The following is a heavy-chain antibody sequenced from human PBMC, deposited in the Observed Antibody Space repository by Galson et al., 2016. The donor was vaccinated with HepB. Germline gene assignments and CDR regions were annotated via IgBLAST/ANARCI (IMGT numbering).Heavy chain of an antibody. V-gene: IGHV1-2*02. CDR1: GNTFTDYW. J-gene: IGHJ6*02. CDR2: INPYNGAT. D-gene: IGHD6-19*01. CDR3: ATAPGAGTF. Sequence: SVKVSCKASGNTFTDYWIHWVRQSPGLGLQWMAWINPYNGATKYAPNFQDRVTMTTDTSITTVYIGVRGLRSDDTAVYFCATAPGAGTFWGQGTTVTVS.